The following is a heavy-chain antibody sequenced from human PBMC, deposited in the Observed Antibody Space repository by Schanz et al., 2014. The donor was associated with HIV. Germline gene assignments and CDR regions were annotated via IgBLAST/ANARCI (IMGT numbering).Heavy chain of an antibody. CDR3: ARGTDDFPPDS. Sequence: QVQLQQWGAGLLKPSETLSLTCAVYGGSFSGYFWAWIRQPPGKGLEWIGEINHSGSTNYNPSLKSRVSMPVDTSKRQFSLKLSSVTAADTAVYYCARGTDDFPPDSWGQGTLVIVSS. D-gene: IGHD3-3*01. V-gene: IGHV4-34*01. J-gene: IGHJ5*01. CDR1: GGSFSGYF. CDR2: INHSGST.